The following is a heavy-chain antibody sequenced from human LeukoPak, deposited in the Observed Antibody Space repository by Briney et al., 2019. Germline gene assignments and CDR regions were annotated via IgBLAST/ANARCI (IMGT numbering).Heavy chain of an antibody. D-gene: IGHD1/OR15-1a*01. CDR3: ARGRTGTSRDNFDY. CDR1: GFTFRNYV. V-gene: IGHV3-30-3*01. J-gene: IGHJ4*02. Sequence: GGSLRLSCAASGFTFRNYVIHWVRQAPGKGLEWVAVTSSDLNVKLYADSVKGRFTISRDNSESTLFLQMNSLRAEDTAVFYCARGRTGTSRDNFDYWGQGTLVTVSS. CDR2: TSSDLNVK.